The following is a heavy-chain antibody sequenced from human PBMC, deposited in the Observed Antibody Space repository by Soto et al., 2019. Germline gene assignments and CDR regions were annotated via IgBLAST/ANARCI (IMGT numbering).Heavy chain of an antibody. CDR2: INHSGST. CDR3: ARALRGYSYYIDY. Sequence: ETLSLTCAVYGGSFSGYYWSWIRQPPGKGLEWIGEINHSGSTNYNPSLKSRVTISVDTSKNQFSLKLSSVTAADTAVYYCARALRGYSYYIDYWGQGTLVTVSS. V-gene: IGHV4-34*01. J-gene: IGHJ4*02. CDR1: GGSFSGYY. D-gene: IGHD5-18*01.